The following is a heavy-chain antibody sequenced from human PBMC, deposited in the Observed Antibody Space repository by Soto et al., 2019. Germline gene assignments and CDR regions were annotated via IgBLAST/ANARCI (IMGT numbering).Heavy chain of an antibody. CDR3: ARGEAKDY. CDR2: INHSGST. V-gene: IGHV4-34*01. Sequence: ASETLSLTCAVYGGSFSGYYWSWIRQPPGKGLEWIGEINHSGSTNYNPSLKSRVTISVDTSKNQFSLKLSSVTAADTAVYYCARGEAKDYWGQGTLVTVPS. J-gene: IGHJ4*02. CDR1: GGSFSGYY.